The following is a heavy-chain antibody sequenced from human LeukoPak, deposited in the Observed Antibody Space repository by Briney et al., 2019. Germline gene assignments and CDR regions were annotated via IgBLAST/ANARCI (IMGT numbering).Heavy chain of an antibody. D-gene: IGHD3-16*01. CDR3: ARAPDIEGGESYYYYYMDV. J-gene: IGHJ6*03. CDR2: MNPNSGNT. CDR1: GGTFSSYA. V-gene: IGHV1-8*02. Sequence: ASVKVSCKASGGTFSSYAISWVRQAPGQGLEWMGWMNPNSGNTGYAQKFQGRVTMTRNTSISTAYMELSSLRSEDTAVYYCARAPDIEGGESYYYYYMDVWGKGTTVTISS.